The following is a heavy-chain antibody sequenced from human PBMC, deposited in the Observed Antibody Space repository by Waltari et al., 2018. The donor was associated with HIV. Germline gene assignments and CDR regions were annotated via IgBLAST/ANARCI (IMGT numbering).Heavy chain of an antibody. CDR2: TSYSGST. J-gene: IGHJ3*02. CDR1: CSSISSYY. D-gene: IGHD3-22*01. CDR3: AKAPIYYDSSSGAFDI. Sequence: QVQLQASGPGLVKPSETLSRTCPVSCSSISSYYWSLIRQPPGKGLEWIAYTSYSGSTNYNPSLKRRVTISLDTSKNQFSLKLISVTAADTAVYYCAKAPIYYDSSSGAFDIWGQGTMVTVSS. V-gene: IGHV4-59*01.